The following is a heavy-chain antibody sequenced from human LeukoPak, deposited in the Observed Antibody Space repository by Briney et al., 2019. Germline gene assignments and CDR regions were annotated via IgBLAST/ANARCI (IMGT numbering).Heavy chain of an antibody. Sequence: PGGSLRLSCAASGFTFSSYEMSWVRQAPGKGLEWVSTISGSGGSTYYADSVKGRFTISRDNSKNTLYLQMNSLRAEDTAVYYCAKSLWWELQGGYYFDYWGQGTLVTVSS. D-gene: IGHD1-26*01. CDR2: ISGSGGST. J-gene: IGHJ4*02. CDR3: AKSLWWELQGGYYFDY. CDR1: GFTFSSYE. V-gene: IGHV3-23*01.